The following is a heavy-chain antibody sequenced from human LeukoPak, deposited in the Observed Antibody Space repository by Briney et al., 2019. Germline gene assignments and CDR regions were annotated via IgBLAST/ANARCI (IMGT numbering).Heavy chain of an antibody. CDR2: INPNSGGT. J-gene: IGHJ4*02. CDR3: ARDYDILSGHQPIDY. D-gene: IGHD3-9*01. CDR1: GYTFTGYY. V-gene: IGHV1-2*02. Sequence: RASVKVSCKASGYTFTGYYMHWVRQAPGQGLEWMGWINPNSGGTNYAQKFQGRVTMTTDTSTTTAYMDLRSLRSDDTAVYYCARDYDILSGHQPIDYWGQGTLVTVSS.